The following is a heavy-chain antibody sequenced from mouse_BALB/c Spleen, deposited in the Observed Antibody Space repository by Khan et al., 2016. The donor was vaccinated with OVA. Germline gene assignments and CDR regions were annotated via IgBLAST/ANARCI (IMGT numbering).Heavy chain of an antibody. CDR2: INTYTGEP. CDR3: TRAGNYRFDTWFTY. V-gene: IGHV9-3-1*01. CDR1: GYTFTNYG. J-gene: IGHJ3*01. Sequence: QIQLVQSGPELKKPGETVKISCKASGYTFTNYGMNWVKQAPGKGLKWMGWINTYTGEPTYADDFKGRFAFSLETSASTAYLQINNPKDEDTDTYIWTRAGNYRFDTWFTYWGQGTLVAVSA. D-gene: IGHD2-14*01.